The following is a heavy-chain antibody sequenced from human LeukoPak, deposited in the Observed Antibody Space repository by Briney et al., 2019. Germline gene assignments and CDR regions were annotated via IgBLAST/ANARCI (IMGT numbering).Heavy chain of an antibody. Sequence: PSETLSLTCAVYGGSFSGYYWSWLRQPPGPGLEWIGEINVSGSTNYNPSLKSRVTISVDTSKNQFSLKLSSVTAADTAVYYCARRRYYDYVWGSYRPRCYFDYWGQGTLVTVSS. V-gene: IGHV4-34*01. CDR3: ARRRYYDYVWGSYRPRCYFDY. D-gene: IGHD3-16*02. J-gene: IGHJ4*02. CDR1: GGSFSGYY. CDR2: INVSGST.